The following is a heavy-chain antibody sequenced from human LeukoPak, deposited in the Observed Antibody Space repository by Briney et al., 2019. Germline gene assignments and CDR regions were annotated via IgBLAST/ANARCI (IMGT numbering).Heavy chain of an antibody. CDR1: GFTFSTYA. Sequence: GGSLRLSCAASGFTFSTYAMNWVRQARGKGLEWVSPISSNFNYIHYADSVKGRFTTSRDNAKNSLYVKRSSLRGEDRAVYYCARRNSDYSSSWYFNYFWGQGTLVTVSS. D-gene: IGHD6-13*01. V-gene: IGHV3-21*01. CDR2: ISSNFNYI. CDR3: ARRNSDYSSSWYFNYF. J-gene: IGHJ4*02.